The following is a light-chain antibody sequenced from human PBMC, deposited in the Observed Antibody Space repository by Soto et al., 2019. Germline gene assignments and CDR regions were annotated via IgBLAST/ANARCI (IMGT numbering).Light chain of an antibody. Sequence: QSALTQPPSVSRYPGQSVTISCTGTSSDVGSYNRVSWYQQSPGTAPKLIIYDVTYRPSGVPDRFSGSKSGNTASLTISGLQAEDETDYYCSSYTPRSTLAFGGGTKLTVL. V-gene: IGLV2-18*02. J-gene: IGLJ2*01. CDR3: SSYTPRSTLA. CDR2: DVT. CDR1: SSDVGSYNR.